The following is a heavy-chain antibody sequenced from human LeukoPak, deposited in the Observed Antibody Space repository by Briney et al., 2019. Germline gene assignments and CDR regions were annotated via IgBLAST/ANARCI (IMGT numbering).Heavy chain of an antibody. Sequence: GGSPRLSCAASGFTVSSNYMSWVRQAPGKGLEWVSVIYSGGSTYYADSVKGRFTISRDNSKNTLYLQMNSLRAEDTAVYYCARDLYYDFWNYGMDVWGQGTTVTVSS. CDR3: ARDLYYDFWNYGMDV. CDR1: GFTVSSNY. CDR2: IYSGGST. V-gene: IGHV3-66*01. D-gene: IGHD3-3*01. J-gene: IGHJ6*02.